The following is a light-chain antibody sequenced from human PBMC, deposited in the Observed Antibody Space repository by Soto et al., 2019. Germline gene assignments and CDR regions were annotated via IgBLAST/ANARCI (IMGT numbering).Light chain of an antibody. CDR3: QQRSNWPRT. CDR2: DAS. CDR1: QSVSSY. Sequence: EIVLTQSPATLSLSPGERATLSCRASQSVSSYLAWYQQKPGLAPRLLISDASNRATGIPVRFSGSGSGTDFTLTISSLQPEDFAVYYCQQRSNWPRTFGQGTKVDIK. J-gene: IGKJ1*01. V-gene: IGKV3-11*01.